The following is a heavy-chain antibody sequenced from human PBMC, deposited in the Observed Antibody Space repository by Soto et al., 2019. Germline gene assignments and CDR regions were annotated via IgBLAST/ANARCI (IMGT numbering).Heavy chain of an antibody. CDR3: ARDTGYCSSTSCYKRGRYGMDV. J-gene: IGHJ6*02. Sequence: GGSLRLSCAASGFTFSSYAMHWVRQAPGKGLEWVAVISYDGRKKYYADSVKGRFTISRDNSKNTLYLQMNSLRAEDTAVYYCARDTGYCSSTSCYKRGRYGMDVWGQGTTVTVSS. CDR1: GFTFSSYA. CDR2: ISYDGRKK. D-gene: IGHD2-2*01. V-gene: IGHV3-30*04.